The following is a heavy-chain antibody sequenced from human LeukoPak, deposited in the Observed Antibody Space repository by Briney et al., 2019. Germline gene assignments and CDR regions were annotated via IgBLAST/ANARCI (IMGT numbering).Heavy chain of an antibody. Sequence: ESLKISCKGSGYSFTSYWIGWVRQMPGKGLEWMGIIYPGDSDTRYSPSFQGQVTISADKSISTAYLQWSSLKASDTAMYYCARHIGTYYDFWSGYQGYFDYWGQGTLVTVSS. CDR1: GYSFTSYW. CDR3: ARHIGTYYDFWSGYQGYFDY. J-gene: IGHJ4*02. D-gene: IGHD3-3*01. V-gene: IGHV5-51*01. CDR2: IYPGDSDT.